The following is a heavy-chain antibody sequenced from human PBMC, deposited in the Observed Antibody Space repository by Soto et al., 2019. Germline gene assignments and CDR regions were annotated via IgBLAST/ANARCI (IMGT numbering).Heavy chain of an antibody. V-gene: IGHV3-48*03. CDR1: GFTFRNYE. CDR3: ARGAGDYKY. CDR2: ITGSGSTI. Sequence: EVQLVESGGGLVQPGGSLRLSCAASGFTFRNYEMNWVRQTPGPGLEWISYITGSGSTIYYADSVKGRFTISRDNAKNSLYLQMSGLRAEDTAVYYCARGAGDYKYWGQGTLVTVSS. D-gene: IGHD4-17*01. J-gene: IGHJ4*02.